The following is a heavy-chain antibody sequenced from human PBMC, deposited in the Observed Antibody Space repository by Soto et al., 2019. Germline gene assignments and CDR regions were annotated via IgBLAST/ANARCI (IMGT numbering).Heavy chain of an antibody. CDR3: ARPPLGGSEIYFDY. V-gene: IGHV3-30-3*01. CDR2: ISYDGSNK. CDR1: GFTFSSYA. Sequence: QVQLVESGGGVVQPGRSLRLSCAASGFTFSSYAMHWVRQAPGKGLEWVAVISYDGSNKYYADSVKGRFTISRDNSKNTLYLQMNSLRAEDTAVYYCARPPLGGSEIYFDYWGQGTLVTVSS. J-gene: IGHJ4*02. D-gene: IGHD2-15*01.